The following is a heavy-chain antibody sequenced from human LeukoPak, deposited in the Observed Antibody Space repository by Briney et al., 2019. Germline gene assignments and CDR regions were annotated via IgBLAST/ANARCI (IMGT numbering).Heavy chain of an antibody. CDR1: GYSFTSYW. D-gene: IGHD2-2*02. CDR3: ARSLIPYCSSTSCYTFGS. CDR2: IYLGDSDT. V-gene: IGHV5-51*01. J-gene: IGHJ4*02. Sequence: GESLKISCKGSGYSFTSYWIGWVRPMPGKGLEWMGIIYLGDSDTRYSPSFPGPVTISADKSIRTAYLQWSSLKASATAMYYCARSLIPYCSSTSCYTFGSWGQGTLVTVSS.